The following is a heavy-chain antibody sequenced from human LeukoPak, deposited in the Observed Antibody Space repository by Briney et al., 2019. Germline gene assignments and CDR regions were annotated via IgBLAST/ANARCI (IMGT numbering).Heavy chain of an antibody. CDR3: ARASVGWWHDRPYYMDV. CDR1: AFAFSSNG. CDR2: ISYDGSNK. Sequence: GGSLRLSCSASAFAFSSNGLNWVRQAPGKGLEWVAVISYDGSNKYYADSVKGRFTISRDNSKNTLYLQMNSLRAEDTAVYYCARASVGWWHDRPYYMDVWGKGTTVTVSS. J-gene: IGHJ6*03. D-gene: IGHD2-8*02. V-gene: IGHV3-30*03.